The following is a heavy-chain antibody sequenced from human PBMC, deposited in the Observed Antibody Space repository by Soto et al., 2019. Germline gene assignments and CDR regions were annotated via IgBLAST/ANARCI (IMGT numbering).Heavy chain of an antibody. CDR2: ISGSADST. CDR1: GFAFNIYA. CDR3: AKDRNHYGSGSYFDY. J-gene: IGHJ4*02. Sequence: EVQLLESGEGLVQPGGSLRVSCAASGFAFNIYAMSWVRQAPGKGLEWVSVISGSADSTNYADSVKGRFTISRDNSKNTVYLQMNSLRVEDTAVYYCAKDRNHYGSGSYFDYWGQGTLVTVSS. D-gene: IGHD3-10*01. V-gene: IGHV3-23*01.